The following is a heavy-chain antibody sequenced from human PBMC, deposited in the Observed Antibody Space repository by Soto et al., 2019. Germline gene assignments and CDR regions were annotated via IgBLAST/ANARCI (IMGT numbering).Heavy chain of an antibody. CDR1: GLTFSSYW. V-gene: IGHV3-74*01. Sequence: PSETLSLSCAASGLTFSSYWMHWVRQAPGKGLVWVSRISTDGSVTTYADSVKGRFTISRDNAKNKLYLQMNSLRTEDTAVYNWSRAPYSSCWWCFDDWGQETLVTVS. J-gene: IGHJ4*02. D-gene: IGHD6-19*01. CDR3: SRAPYSSCWWCFDD. CDR2: ISTDGSVT.